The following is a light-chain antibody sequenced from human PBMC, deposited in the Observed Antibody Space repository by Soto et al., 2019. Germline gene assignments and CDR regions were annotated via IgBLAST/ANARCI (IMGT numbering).Light chain of an antibody. CDR2: EVT. V-gene: IGLV2-8*01. CDR3: SSYAGSNNLV. Sequence: QSVLTQPPSASGSPGQSVTISCTGTSSDVGGYHYVSWYQQHPGKAPKLMIHEVTKRPSGVPDRFSGSKSGNTASLTVSGLQAEDEADYYCSSYAGSNNLVFGGGTKVTVL. J-gene: IGLJ2*01. CDR1: SSDVGGYHY.